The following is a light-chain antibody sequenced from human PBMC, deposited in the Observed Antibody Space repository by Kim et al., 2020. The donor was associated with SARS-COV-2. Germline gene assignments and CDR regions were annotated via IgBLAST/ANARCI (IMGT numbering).Light chain of an antibody. Sequence: IQLTQSPSSLSVSVGDRVTITCRASQDITTYLAWYQQRPGKAPKLLIYTASTLQSGVPSRFSGSVSGTDFTLTISSLQPEDFATYYCQQVNSYPLTFGGGTKLEI. CDR2: TAS. J-gene: IGKJ4*01. CDR3: QQVNSYPLT. V-gene: IGKV1-9*01. CDR1: QDITTY.